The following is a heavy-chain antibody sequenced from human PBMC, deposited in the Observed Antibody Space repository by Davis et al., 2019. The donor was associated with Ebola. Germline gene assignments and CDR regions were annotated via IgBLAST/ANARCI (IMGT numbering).Heavy chain of an antibody. V-gene: IGHV3-20*04. Sequence: GESLKISCAASGFTFDDYAMSWVRQAPGKGLEWVSGINWNGGSTGYADSVKGRFTISRDNAKNSLYLEMRSLRAEDTASYYCARDTGDRDGYFSWYFDLWGRGTLVTVSS. CDR2: INWNGGST. CDR1: GFTFDDYA. J-gene: IGHJ2*01. CDR3: ARDTGDRDGYFSWYFDL. D-gene: IGHD3-22*01.